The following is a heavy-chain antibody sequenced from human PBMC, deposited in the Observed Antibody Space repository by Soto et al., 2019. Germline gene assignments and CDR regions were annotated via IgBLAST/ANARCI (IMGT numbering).Heavy chain of an antibody. J-gene: IGHJ6*02. Sequence: GGSLRLSCAASGFTFSNAWMNWVRQAPGKGLEWVGRIKSKTDGGTTDYAAPVKGRFTISRDDSKNTLYLQMNSLKTEDTAVYYCTTDSPAHALYYYYGMDVWGQGTTVTVSS. CDR2: IKSKTDGGTT. CDR1: GFTFSNAW. V-gene: IGHV3-15*07. CDR3: TTDSPAHALYYYYGMDV.